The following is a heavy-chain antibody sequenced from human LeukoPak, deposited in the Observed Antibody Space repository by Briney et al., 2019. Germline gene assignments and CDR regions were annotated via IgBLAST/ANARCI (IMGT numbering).Heavy chain of an antibody. CDR3: ARDQSEVRFFDWSLDI. CDR1: GYTFTGSY. CDR2: INPNSGGT. Sequence: GASVKVSCKASGYTFTGSYMRWVRQAPGQGLEWMGWINPNSGGTNYAQKFQGRVTMTRDTSISTAYMELSRLTSDDTAVYYCARDQSEVRFFDWSLDIWGQGTLVTVSS. V-gene: IGHV1-2*02. J-gene: IGHJ4*02. D-gene: IGHD3-9*01.